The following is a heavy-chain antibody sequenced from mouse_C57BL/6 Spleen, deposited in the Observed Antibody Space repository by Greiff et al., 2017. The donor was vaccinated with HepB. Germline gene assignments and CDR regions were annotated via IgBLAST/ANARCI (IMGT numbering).Heavy chain of an antibody. D-gene: IGHD1-1*01. Sequence: DVKLQESGPGLVKPSQSLSLTCSVTGYSITSGYYWNWIRQFPGNKLEWMGYISYDGSNNYNPSLKNRISITRDTSKNQFFLKLNSVTTEDTATYYCARGPDYYGSSYGYFDVWGTGTTVTVSS. CDR3: ARGPDYYGSSYGYFDV. CDR2: ISYDGSN. CDR1: GYSITSGYY. V-gene: IGHV3-6*01. J-gene: IGHJ1*03.